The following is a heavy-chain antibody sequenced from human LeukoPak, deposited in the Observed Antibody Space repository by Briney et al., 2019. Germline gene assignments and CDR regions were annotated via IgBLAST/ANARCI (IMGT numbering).Heavy chain of an antibody. CDR3: ARGWELSS. D-gene: IGHD1-26*01. J-gene: IGHJ4*02. CDR1: VYTFNNYA. Sequence: PTVNVSCESSVYTFNNYAISWVRQAPGQGLEWMGWISIYNDNPDYAQTLQGNVTMTKVPSTSTAYMELRSLRSDDTVLYYCARGWELSSWGQGTLVTVSS. V-gene: IGHV1-18*01. CDR2: ISIYNDNP.